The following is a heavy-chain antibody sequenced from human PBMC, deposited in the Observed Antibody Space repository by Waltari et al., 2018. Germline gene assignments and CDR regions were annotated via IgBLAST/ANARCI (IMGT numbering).Heavy chain of an antibody. D-gene: IGHD2-21*01. CDR3: MGGRLIAGLGSLGGP. CDR2: VDWNPGSA. J-gene: IGHJ5*02. V-gene: IGHV1-8*03. Sequence: QVQLEQSGAEVKQPGASVRVSCKASGYTFTTYDINWVRQAPGQGLEWLGWVDWNPGSARFAQKFPGRVSIARDTAISTALLELSFLTSYGTAGFYCMGGRLIAGLGSLGGPRGQGTLVPV. CDR1: GYTFTTYD.